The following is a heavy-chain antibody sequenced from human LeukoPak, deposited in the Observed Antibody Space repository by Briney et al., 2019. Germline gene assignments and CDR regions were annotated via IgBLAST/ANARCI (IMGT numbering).Heavy chain of an antibody. CDR2: ISTSSSTI. CDR3: ARASAGGLTYYFDY. CDR1: GFTVSSNY. J-gene: IGHJ4*02. V-gene: IGHV3-48*04. Sequence: PGGSLRLSCAASGFTVSSNYMSWVRQAPGKGLEWVSYISTSSSTIYYADSVKGRFTISRDNAKNSLYLQMNSLRAEDTAVYYCARASAGGLTYYFDYWGQGTLVTVSS. D-gene: IGHD3-16*01.